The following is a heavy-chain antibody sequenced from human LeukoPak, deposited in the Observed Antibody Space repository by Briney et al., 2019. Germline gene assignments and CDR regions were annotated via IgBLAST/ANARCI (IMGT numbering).Heavy chain of an antibody. V-gene: IGHV3-21*01. CDR2: ISSSSSYI. J-gene: IGHJ2*01. CDR3: ARDSTPVCTNYYDSRGCSNWYFDV. Sequence: GGSLRLSCAASGFTFSNYSMNWVPQAPGKGLEWVSSISSSSSYISYADSVKGRFTISRDNAKNTLYLQMNSLRAEDTAVYYCARDSTPVCTNYYDSRGCSNWYFDVWGRGTMVTVSS. D-gene: IGHD3-22*01. CDR1: GFTFSNYS.